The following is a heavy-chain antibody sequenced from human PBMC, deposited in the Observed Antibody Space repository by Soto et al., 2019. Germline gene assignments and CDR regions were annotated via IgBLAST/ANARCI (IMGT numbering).Heavy chain of an antibody. CDR1: GYTFTSYD. Sequence: ASVKVSCKASGYTFTSYDINWVRQATGQGLEWMGWMNPNSGNTGYAQKFQGRVTMTRNTSISTAYMELSSLRSEDTAVYYCARLSGSDDFWSGYTESNWFDPWGQGTLVTVSS. D-gene: IGHD3-3*01. J-gene: IGHJ5*02. CDR2: MNPNSGNT. CDR3: ARLSGSDDFWSGYTESNWFDP. V-gene: IGHV1-8*01.